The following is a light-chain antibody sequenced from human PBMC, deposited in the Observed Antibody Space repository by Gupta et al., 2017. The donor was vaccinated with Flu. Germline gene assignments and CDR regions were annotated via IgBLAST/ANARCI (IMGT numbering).Light chain of an antibody. Sequence: SYELTQPPSVSVSPGQTASITCSGDKLGDKYACWYQQKPGQSPVLVIYQDSKRPSGIPERFSGSNSGNTATLTISGTQAMDEADYYCQAWDSSTGLYVFGKGTKVTVL. CDR2: QDS. V-gene: IGLV3-1*01. CDR3: QAWDSSTGLYV. CDR1: KLGDKY. J-gene: IGLJ1*01.